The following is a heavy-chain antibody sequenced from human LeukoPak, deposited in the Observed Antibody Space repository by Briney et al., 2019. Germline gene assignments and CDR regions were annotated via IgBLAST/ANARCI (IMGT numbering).Heavy chain of an antibody. V-gene: IGHV4-61*02. CDR1: GGSISSGGYY. J-gene: IGHJ6*03. Sequence: PSEILSLTCTVSGGSISSGGYYWSWIRQPAGKGLEWIGRIYTSGSTNYNPSLKSRVTMSVDTSKKQFSLKLSSVTAADTAVYYCARDQLLYGPEYYMDVWGKGTTVTVSS. CDR2: IYTSGST. D-gene: IGHD2-2*02. CDR3: ARDQLLYGPEYYMDV.